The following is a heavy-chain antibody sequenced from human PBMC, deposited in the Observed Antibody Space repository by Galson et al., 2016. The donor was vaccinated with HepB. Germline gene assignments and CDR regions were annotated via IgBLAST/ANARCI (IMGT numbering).Heavy chain of an antibody. J-gene: IGHJ4*02. D-gene: IGHD6-13*01. CDR1: GFSLRSHA. CDR2: ISHDGNNK. Sequence: SLRLSCAASGFSLRSHAMHWVRQAPGKGLEWVAVISHDGNNKYYADSVKGRFTISRDNSKNTLYVQMSSLRPEDTAVYYCARDRGRSSWYSNFDYWGQGTLVTVSS. V-gene: IGHV3-30-3*01. CDR3: ARDRGRSSWYSNFDY.